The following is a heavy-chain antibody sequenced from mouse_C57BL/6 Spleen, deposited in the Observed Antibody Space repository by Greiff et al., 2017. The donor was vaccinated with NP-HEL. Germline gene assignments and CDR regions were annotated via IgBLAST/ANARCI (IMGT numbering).Heavy chain of an antibody. V-gene: IGHV5-6*01. J-gene: IGHJ3*01. CDR1: GFTFSSYG. CDR2: ISSGGSYT. D-gene: IGHD2-5*01. CDR3: ARHTTYNSNHEGFAY. Sequence: EVKLVESGGDLVKPGGSLKLSCAASGFTFSSYGMSWVRQTPDKRLEWVATISSGGSYTYYPDSVKGRFTISRDNAKNTLYLQMSSLKSEDTAMYYCARHTTYNSNHEGFAYWGQGTLVTVSA.